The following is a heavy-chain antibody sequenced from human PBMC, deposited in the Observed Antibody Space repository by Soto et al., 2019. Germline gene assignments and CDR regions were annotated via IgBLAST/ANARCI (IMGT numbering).Heavy chain of an antibody. V-gene: IGHV1-46*03. CDR3: ASLFSETGTTSGSDY. D-gene: IGHD1-7*01. CDR1: GYTFTSYY. J-gene: IGHJ4*02. Sequence: ASVKVSCKASGYTFTSYYMHWVRQAPGQGLEWMGIINPSGGSTSYAQKFQGRVTTTRDTSTSTVYMELSSLRSEDTAVYYCASLFSETGTTSGSDYWGQGTLVTVSS. CDR2: INPSGGST.